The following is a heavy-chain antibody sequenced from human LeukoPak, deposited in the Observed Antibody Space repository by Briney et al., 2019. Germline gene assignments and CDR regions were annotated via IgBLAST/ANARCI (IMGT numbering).Heavy chain of an antibody. J-gene: IGHJ4*02. CDR3: ARDHPSGTVDY. D-gene: IGHD1-26*01. CDR1: GGTFSSYA. Sequence: ASVKVSCKASGGTFSSYAISWVRQAPGQGLEWMGRIIPILGIANYAQKFQGRVTTTADKSTSTAYMELSSLRSEDTAVYYRARDHPSGTVDYWGQGTLVTVSS. V-gene: IGHV1-69*04. CDR2: IIPILGIA.